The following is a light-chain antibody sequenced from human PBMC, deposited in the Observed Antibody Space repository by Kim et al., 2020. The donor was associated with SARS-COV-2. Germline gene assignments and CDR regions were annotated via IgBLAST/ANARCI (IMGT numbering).Light chain of an antibody. J-gene: IGLJ3*02. CDR1: KLGDKY. CDR2: QDS. CDR3: QAWDSRV. V-gene: IGLV3-1*01. Sequence: SYELTQPPSVSVSPGQTASITCSGDKLGDKYACWYQQKPGQSPVLVIYQDSKRPSGIPERFSGSNSGNTATLTISGTQAMDEADYYCQAWDSRVFGGGTQLT.